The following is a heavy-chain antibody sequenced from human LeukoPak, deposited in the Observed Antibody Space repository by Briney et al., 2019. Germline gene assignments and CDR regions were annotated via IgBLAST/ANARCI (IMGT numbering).Heavy chain of an antibody. Sequence: SETLSLTCTVSGGSISSSSYYWAWIRQSPGKGLEWIGSIYHSGSTYYNPSLKSRVTMSVDTSKKQFSLNLSSVTAADTAVYYCATTPREYSSTWYYFDYWGQGILVTVSS. V-gene: IGHV4-39*07. CDR1: GGSISSSSYY. J-gene: IGHJ4*02. CDR2: IYHSGST. CDR3: ATTPREYSSTWYYFDY. D-gene: IGHD6-13*01.